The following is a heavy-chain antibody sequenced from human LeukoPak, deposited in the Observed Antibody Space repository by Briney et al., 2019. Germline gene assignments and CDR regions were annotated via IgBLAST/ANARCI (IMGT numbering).Heavy chain of an antibody. CDR2: INPNSGGT. V-gene: IGHV1-2*02. CDR3: ARGYGDYAYYFDY. J-gene: IGHJ4*02. D-gene: IGHD4-17*01. Sequence: ASVKVSCKASGYTFTGYYMHWVRQAPGQGLEWMGWINPNSGGTNYAQKFQGRVTMTRDTSISTAYMELSRLRSDDTAVYYCARGYGDYAYYFDYWGQGTLVTVSS. CDR1: GYTFTGYY.